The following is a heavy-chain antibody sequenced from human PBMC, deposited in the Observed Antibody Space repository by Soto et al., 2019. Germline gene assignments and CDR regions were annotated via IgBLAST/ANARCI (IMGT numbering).Heavy chain of an antibody. V-gene: IGHV3-43D*03. D-gene: IGHD2-15*01. Sequence: GGSLRLSCAASGFTFDDYAMHWVRQAPGKGLEWVSLISWDGGSTYYADSVKGRFTISRDNSKNSLYLQMNRLRAEATALYYSAKAVAAFYYYGMDVWGQGTTVTVSS. CDR3: AKAVAAFYYYGMDV. J-gene: IGHJ6*02. CDR1: GFTFDDYA. CDR2: ISWDGGST.